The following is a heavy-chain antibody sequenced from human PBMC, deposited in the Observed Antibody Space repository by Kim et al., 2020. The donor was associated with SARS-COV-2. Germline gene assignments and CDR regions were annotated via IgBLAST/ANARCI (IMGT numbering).Heavy chain of an antibody. CDR3: ARDRYYYDTSGYYPDC. V-gene: IGHV3-30*04. CDR1: GFTFSNYG. Sequence: GGSLRLSCVASGFTFSNYGMHWVRQAPGKGLEWVAVILTDGTNQYYADSVKGRFMISRDNSKNTLYLQMNSLRAEDTAVYYCARDRYYYDTSGYYPDCWGQGTLVTVSS. CDR2: ILTDGTNQ. D-gene: IGHD3-22*01. J-gene: IGHJ4*02.